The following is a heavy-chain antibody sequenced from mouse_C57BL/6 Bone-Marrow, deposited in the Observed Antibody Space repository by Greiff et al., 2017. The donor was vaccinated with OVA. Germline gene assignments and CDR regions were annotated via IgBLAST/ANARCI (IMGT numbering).Heavy chain of an antibody. D-gene: IGHD2-4*01. CDR3: AKNRRIYYDYDWYFDV. V-gene: IGHV2-5*01. Sequence: VKLMESGPGLVQPSQSLSITCTVSGFSLTSYGVHWVRQSPGKGLEWLGVIWRGGSTDYNAAFMSRLSITKDNSKSQVFFKINSLQADDTAIYYCAKNRRIYYDYDWYFDVWGTGTTVTVSS. CDR2: IWRGGST. CDR1: GFSLTSYG. J-gene: IGHJ1*03.